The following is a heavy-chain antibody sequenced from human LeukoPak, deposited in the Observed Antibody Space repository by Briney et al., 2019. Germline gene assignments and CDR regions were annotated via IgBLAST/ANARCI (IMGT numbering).Heavy chain of an antibody. CDR2: INHSGCT. D-gene: IGHD2-2*01. Sequence: SETLSLTCAVSGGSLSGSYCTWVRQSPGEGLEWIGEINHSGCTNYNPSLQSRVTISLDTTRSQFSLILRSVTAADTAVYYCARDPCSSINCPLRFWGQGTLVTVSS. CDR1: GGSLSGSY. CDR3: ARDPCSSINCPLRF. V-gene: IGHV4-34*01. J-gene: IGHJ4*02.